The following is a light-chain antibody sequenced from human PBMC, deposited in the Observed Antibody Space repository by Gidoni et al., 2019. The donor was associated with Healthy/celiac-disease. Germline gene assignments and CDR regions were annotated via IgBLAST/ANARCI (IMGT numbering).Light chain of an antibody. CDR3: QQYDNLPFT. V-gene: IGKV1-33*01. Sequence: DTQMTQSPSSLSASVGDRVTITCQASQAISKYLNWYQQQPGKAPKLLIYDASSLETGVPSRFSGSGSGTDFTFTISSLQPEDIATYYCQQYDNLPFTFGGGTKVEIK. CDR1: QAISKY. CDR2: DAS. J-gene: IGKJ4*01.